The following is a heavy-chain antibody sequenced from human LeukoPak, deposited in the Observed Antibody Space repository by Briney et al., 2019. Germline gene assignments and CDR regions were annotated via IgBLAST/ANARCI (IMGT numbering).Heavy chain of an antibody. CDR2: ISSDGGSA. D-gene: IGHD1-26*01. J-gene: IGHJ4*02. CDR1: GFTFSDYY. CDR3: ARDRGGSLLFDY. Sequence: PTGGSLRLSCAASGFTFSDYYMSWIRQAPGRGLEYLSAISSDGGSAYYATSVKGRFTISRDNSKNTLYLQMASLRAEDMAVYYCARDRGGSLLFDYWGRGTLVTVSS. V-gene: IGHV3-64*01.